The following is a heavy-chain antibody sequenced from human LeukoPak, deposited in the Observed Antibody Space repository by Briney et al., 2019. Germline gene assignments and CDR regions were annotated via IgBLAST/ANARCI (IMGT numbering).Heavy chain of an antibody. Sequence: GGSLRLSCAASGSTFSDSAMHWVRQASGKGLEWVGRIRSKANSYATAYAASVKGRFTISRDDSKNTAYLQMNSLRTEDTAVYYCTRHSVEYHGDYWGQGTLVTVSS. D-gene: IGHD6-6*01. J-gene: IGHJ4*02. CDR2: IRSKANSYAT. CDR3: TRHSVEYHGDY. V-gene: IGHV3-73*01. CDR1: GSTFSDSA.